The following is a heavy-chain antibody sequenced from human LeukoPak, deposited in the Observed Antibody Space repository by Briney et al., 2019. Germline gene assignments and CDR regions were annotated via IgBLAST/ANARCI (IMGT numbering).Heavy chain of an antibody. V-gene: IGHV4-4*07. CDR1: GDSISGYS. J-gene: IGHJ4*02. D-gene: IGHD3-3*01. Sequence: PSETLSLTCTVSGDSISGYSWSWIRQPAGKGLEWIGHMYSSGSTNYSPSLKGRVTVSVDTSKNQFSLKLSSVTAADTAMYYCARGGSGYFEYYLHHWGQGTLVTVSS. CDR3: ARGGSGYFEYYLHH. CDR2: MYSSGST.